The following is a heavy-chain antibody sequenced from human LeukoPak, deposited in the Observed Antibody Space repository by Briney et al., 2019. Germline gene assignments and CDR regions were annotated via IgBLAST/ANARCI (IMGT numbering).Heavy chain of an antibody. CDR3: ARVGSIYSGYLKYYFDY. D-gene: IGHD5-12*01. CDR2: IYSGGNT. CDR1: GFTVSSDY. Sequence: GGSLRLSCAASGFTVSSDYMSWVRQAPGKGLKWVSIIYSGGNTYYADSVKGRFTISRDNSKNTLFLQMNSLRAEDSAVYYCARVGSIYSGYLKYYFDYWGQGTLVTVSS. V-gene: IGHV3-66*01. J-gene: IGHJ4*02.